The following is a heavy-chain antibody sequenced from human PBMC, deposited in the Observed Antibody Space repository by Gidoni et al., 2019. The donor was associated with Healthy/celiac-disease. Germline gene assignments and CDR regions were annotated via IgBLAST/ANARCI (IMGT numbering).Heavy chain of an antibody. CDR2: IWYDGSNK. J-gene: IGHJ4*02. D-gene: IGHD5-12*01. CDR3: ARVRGPDRGYSGYELDY. V-gene: IGHV3-33*01. CDR1: GFTFSSYG. Sequence: QVQLVESGGGVVQPGRSLRLSCAASGFTFSSYGMHWVRQAPGKGLEWVAVIWYDGSNKYYADSVKGRFTISRDNSKNTLYLQMNSLRAEDTAVYYCARVRGPDRGYSGYELDYWGQGTLVTVSS.